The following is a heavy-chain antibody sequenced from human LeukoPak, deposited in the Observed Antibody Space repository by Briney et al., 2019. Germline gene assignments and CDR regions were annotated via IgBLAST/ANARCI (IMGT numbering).Heavy chain of an antibody. CDR2: ISGDGGST. D-gene: IGHD3-22*01. CDR3: AKGIREYYYDSSGSDWYFDL. V-gene: IGHV3-43*02. CDR1: GFTFDDYA. J-gene: IGHJ2*01. Sequence: PGGSLRLSCAASGFTFDDYAMHWVRQAPGKGLEWVSLISGDGGSTYYADSVKGRFAISRDNSKNSLYLQMNSLRTEDTALYYCAKGIREYYYDSSGSDWYFDLWGRGTLVTVSS.